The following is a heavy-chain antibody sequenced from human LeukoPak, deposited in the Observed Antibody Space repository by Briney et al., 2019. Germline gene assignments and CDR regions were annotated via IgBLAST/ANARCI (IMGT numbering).Heavy chain of an antibody. D-gene: IGHD5-12*01. CDR3: SRDRSRGYSFT. Sequence: GGSLRLSCVVSGFTFNRCWMNWVRQAPGKGLEWVSVIYADGGGGGTYYADSVKGRFTISRDNSRNTLYLQVSNLRADDTAMYYCSRDRSRGYSFTWGQGTLVTVS. CDR2: IYADGGGGGT. J-gene: IGHJ5*02. V-gene: IGHV3-66*01. CDR1: GFTFNRCW.